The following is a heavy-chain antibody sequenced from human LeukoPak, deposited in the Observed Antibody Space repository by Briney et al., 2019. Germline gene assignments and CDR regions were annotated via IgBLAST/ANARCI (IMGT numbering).Heavy chain of an antibody. CDR3: AGKITIFGVVIGSDAFDI. V-gene: IGHV4-38-2*01. CDR1: GYSISSGYY. CDR2: IYHSGST. D-gene: IGHD3-3*01. Sequence: PSETLSLTCAVSGYSISSGYYWGWIRQPPGKGLEWIGSIYHSGSTYYNPSLKSRVTISVDTSKNQFSLKLSSVTAADTAVYYRAGKITIFGVVIGSDAFDIWGQGTMVTVSS. J-gene: IGHJ3*02.